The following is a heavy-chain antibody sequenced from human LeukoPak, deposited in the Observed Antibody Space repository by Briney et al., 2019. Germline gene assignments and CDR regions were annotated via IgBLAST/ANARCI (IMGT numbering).Heavy chain of an antibody. CDR2: INPKSGGT. CDR3: ARSPDILTGENFDY. Sequence: EASVKVSCKASAHSFTDYYIHWVRQAPGQGLEWMGWINPKSGGTKYAQEFQGRVTMTRDTSISTAYMEVSRLRSDDTAAYYCARSPDILTGENFDYWGQGTLVTVSS. CDR1: AHSFTDYY. D-gene: IGHD3-9*01. V-gene: IGHV1-2*02. J-gene: IGHJ4*02.